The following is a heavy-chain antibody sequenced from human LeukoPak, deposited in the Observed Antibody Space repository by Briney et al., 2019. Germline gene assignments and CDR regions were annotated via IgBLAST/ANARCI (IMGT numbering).Heavy chain of an antibody. Sequence: GGSLRLSCAASGFTFSFYKMTWVRQAPGEGLEWVSTISAGSSAIYYADSVKGRFTISRDNARNSLYLQMNSLRAGDTAVYYCARGSNYGADYWGQGSLVTVSS. D-gene: IGHD5-18*01. CDR3: ARGSNYGADY. CDR1: GFTFSFYK. V-gene: IGHV3-48*01. J-gene: IGHJ4*02. CDR2: ISAGSSAI.